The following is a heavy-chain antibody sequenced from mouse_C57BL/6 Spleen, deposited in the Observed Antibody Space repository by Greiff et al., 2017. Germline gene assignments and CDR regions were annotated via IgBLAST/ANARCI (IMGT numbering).Heavy chain of an antibody. CDR3: AREIYYYGSSYFDY. D-gene: IGHD1-1*01. J-gene: IGHJ2*01. Sequence: VKLMESGPELVKPGASVKISCKASGYAFSSSWMNWVKQRPGKGLEWIGRIYPGDGDTNYNGKFKGKATLTADKSSSTAYMQLSSLTSEDSAVYFCAREIYYYGSSYFDYWGQGTTLTVSS. CDR1: GYAFSSSW. CDR2: IYPGDGDT. V-gene: IGHV1-82*01.